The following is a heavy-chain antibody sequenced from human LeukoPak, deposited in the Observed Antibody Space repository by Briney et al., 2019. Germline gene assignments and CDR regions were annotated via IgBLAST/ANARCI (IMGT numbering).Heavy chain of an antibody. Sequence: ASVKVSCKASGYTFTGYYMHWVRQAPGQGLEGMGRINPNSGGTNYAQKFQGRVTMTRDTSISTAYMELSRLRSDDTAVYYCAREYSSSWYNGAFDIWGQGTMVTVSS. V-gene: IGHV1-2*06. J-gene: IGHJ3*02. CDR1: GYTFTGYY. CDR3: AREYSSSWYNGAFDI. D-gene: IGHD6-13*01. CDR2: INPNSGGT.